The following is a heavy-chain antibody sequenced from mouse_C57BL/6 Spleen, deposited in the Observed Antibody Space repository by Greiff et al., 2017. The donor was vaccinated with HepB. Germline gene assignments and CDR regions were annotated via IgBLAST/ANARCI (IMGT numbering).Heavy chain of an antibody. CDR1: GYAFSSSW. CDR3: ARVYSTQGDY. CDR2: IYPGDGDT. D-gene: IGHD2-5*01. V-gene: IGHV1-82*01. Sequence: VQRVESGPELVKPGASVKISCKASGYAFSSSWMNWVKQRPGKGLEWIGRIYPGDGDTNYNGKFKGKATLTADKSSSTAYMQLSSLTSEDSAVYFCARVYSTQGDYWGQGTSVTVSS. J-gene: IGHJ4*01.